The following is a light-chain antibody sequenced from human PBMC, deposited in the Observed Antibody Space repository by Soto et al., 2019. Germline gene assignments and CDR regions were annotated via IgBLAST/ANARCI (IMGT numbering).Light chain of an antibody. CDR1: SSNIGSNT. V-gene: IGLV1-44*01. J-gene: IGLJ1*01. CDR3: AAWDASLNGYV. Sequence: QSALTQPPSASGTPGQRVTISCSGSSSNIGSNTVNWFQHLPGTAPKLLIYINNQRPSGVPDRFSGSKSGTSAYLAISGLQSEDEADYYCAAWDASLNGYVFGTGTKATVL. CDR2: INN.